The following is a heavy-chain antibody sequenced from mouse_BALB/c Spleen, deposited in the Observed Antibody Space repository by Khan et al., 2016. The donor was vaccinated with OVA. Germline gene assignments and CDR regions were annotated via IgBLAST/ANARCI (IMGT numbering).Heavy chain of an antibody. V-gene: IGHV3-2*02. CDR3: ARNGANWGGMDY. Sequence: VQLKESGPGLVKPSQSLSLTCNVTGYSITSDYAWNWIRQFPGNKLEWMGYISYSGNIFYNPSLKSRISITRDTSKNQFFLQLKSVTTEDTATYYGARNGANWGGMDYWGQGTSVSVSS. CDR2: ISYSGNI. J-gene: IGHJ4*01. D-gene: IGHD4-1*01. CDR1: GYSITSDYA.